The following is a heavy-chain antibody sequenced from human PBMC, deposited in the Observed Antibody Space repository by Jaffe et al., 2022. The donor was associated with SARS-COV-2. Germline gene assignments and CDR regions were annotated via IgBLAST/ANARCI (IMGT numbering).Heavy chain of an antibody. J-gene: IGHJ4*02. CDR1: GYTFTSFY. Sequence: QVQLVQSGAEVKVPGASVKVSCKASGYTFTSFYIHWVRQAPGQGLEWVGLINPTDGSTSYAQNLQGRVTMTRDTSTSTVYMELNSLRSEDTAVYYCARGLFPNTWSGQLLLVYWGQGTLVTVSS. V-gene: IGHV1-46*01. CDR2: INPTDGST. D-gene: IGHD2-15*01. CDR3: ARGLFPNTWSGQLLLVY.